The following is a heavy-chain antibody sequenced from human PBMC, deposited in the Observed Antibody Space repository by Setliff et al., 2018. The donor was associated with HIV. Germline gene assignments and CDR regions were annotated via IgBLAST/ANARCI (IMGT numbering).Heavy chain of an antibody. D-gene: IGHD1-26*01. CDR2: IYYSGST. CDR1: GGSISSSSYY. CDR3: SRGIGPLPNWENFYYSMDV. V-gene: IGHV4-39*01. J-gene: IGHJ6*03. Sequence: LSLTCTVSGGSISSSSYYWGWIRQPPGKGLEWIGSIYYSGSTYSNPSLKSRVTISADTSKNQISLKLNSVTAADTAVYYCSRGIGPLPNWENFYYSMDVWGKGTTVTVSS.